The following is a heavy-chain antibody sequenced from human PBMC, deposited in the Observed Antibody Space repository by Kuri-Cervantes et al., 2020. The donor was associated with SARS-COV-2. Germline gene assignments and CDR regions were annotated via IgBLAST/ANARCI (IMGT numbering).Heavy chain of an antibody. CDR3: ARGVGSSWYVDDAFDI. CDR1: GGTFSTYG. V-gene: IGHV1-69*05. Sequence: SVKVSCKASGGTFSTYGFTWVRQAPGQGLEWMGGIIPIFGTANYAQKFQGGVTITTDESTSTAYMELSSLRSEDTAVYYCARGVGSSWYVDDAFDIWGQGTMVTVSS. J-gene: IGHJ3*02. D-gene: IGHD6-13*01. CDR2: IIPIFGTA.